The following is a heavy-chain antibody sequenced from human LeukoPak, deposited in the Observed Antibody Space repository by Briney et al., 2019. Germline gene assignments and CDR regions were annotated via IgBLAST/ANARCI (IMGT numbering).Heavy chain of an antibody. CDR1: GFTFSSYA. CDR3: ARVRRKIWQYYYYYYGMDV. Sequence: PGRSLRLSCAASGFTFSSYAMHWVHQAPGKGLEWVAVISYDGSNKYYADSVKGRFTISRDNSKNTLYLQMNSLRAEDTAVYYCARVRRKIWQYYYYYYGMDVWGQGTTVTVSS. CDR2: ISYDGSNK. D-gene: IGHD1-14*01. J-gene: IGHJ6*02. V-gene: IGHV3-30*04.